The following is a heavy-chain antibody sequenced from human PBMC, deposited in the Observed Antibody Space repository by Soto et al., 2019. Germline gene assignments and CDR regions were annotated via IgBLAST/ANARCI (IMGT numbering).Heavy chain of an antibody. CDR2: IYWDDDQ. V-gene: IGHV2-5*02. J-gene: IGHJ5*01. Sequence: QITLKESGPTLVKPTQTLTLTCTFSGFSFSITGVAVGWIRQPPGQALEWLALIYWDDDQRYNPSLKNMLTITKHTYRNQVVLTKTHMDPVDTATYYCAHKRDVSRGFKSWGQGTLVTVSS. CDR3: AHKRDVSRGFKS. CDR1: GFSFSITGVA.